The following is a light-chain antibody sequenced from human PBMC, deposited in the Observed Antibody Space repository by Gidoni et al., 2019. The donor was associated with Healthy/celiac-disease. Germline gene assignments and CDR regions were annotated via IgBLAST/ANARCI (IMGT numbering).Light chain of an antibody. CDR1: QSISSY. V-gene: IGKV1-39*01. CDR2: AAS. J-gene: IGKJ3*01. Sequence: QMTQSPSSLSASVGARVHITCRASQSISSYLNWYQQNPGKAPKLLIYAASSVQSGVPSRISGSGSGKDFTITISSLQPEDVATYYWQQSYRTPRTFGPGTKVDIK. CDR3: QQSYRTPRT.